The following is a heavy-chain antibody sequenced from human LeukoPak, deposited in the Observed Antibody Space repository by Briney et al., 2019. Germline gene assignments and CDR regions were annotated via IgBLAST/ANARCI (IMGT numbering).Heavy chain of an antibody. J-gene: IGHJ6*02. CDR1: GFTFSSYG. D-gene: IGHD6-13*01. CDR2: IWYDGSNK. V-gene: IGHV3-33*03. CDR3: AKNPAPSSSWYVYYYGMDV. Sequence: GGSLRLSCAASGFTFSSYGMHWVRQAPGKGLEWVAVIWYDGSNKYYADSVKGRFTISRDKSKNTLYLQMNSLRAEDTAVYYCAKNPAPSSSWYVYYYGMDVWGQGTTVTVSS.